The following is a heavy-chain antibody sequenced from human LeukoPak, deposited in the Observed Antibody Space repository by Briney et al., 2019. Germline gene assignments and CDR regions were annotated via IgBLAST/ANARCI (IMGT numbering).Heavy chain of an antibody. D-gene: IGHD6-13*01. CDR3: ARNSMQLVLNYFDY. CDR1: GFTFSSYS. CDR2: ISSSSSYI. J-gene: IGHJ4*02. Sequence: TGGSLRLSCAASGFTFSSYSTNWVRQAPGKGLEWVSSISSSSSYIYYADSVKGRFTISRDNAKDSLYLQMNSLRAEDTAVYYCARNSMQLVLNYFDYWGQGTLVTVSS. V-gene: IGHV3-21*01.